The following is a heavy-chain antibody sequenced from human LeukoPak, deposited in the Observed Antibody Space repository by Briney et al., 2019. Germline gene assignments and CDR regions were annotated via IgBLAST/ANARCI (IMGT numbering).Heavy chain of an antibody. Sequence: GGSLRLSCAASGFTFSSYDMNWVRQPTGKGLEWVSAIGTAGDTYYPGSVKGRFTISRENAKNSLYLQMNTLRAGDTAVYYCARGVNYYDLLTGYYNPDAFDIWGQGTMVTVSS. CDR3: ARGVNYYDLLTGYYNPDAFDI. CDR1: GFTFSSYD. CDR2: IGTAGDT. V-gene: IGHV3-13*01. J-gene: IGHJ3*02. D-gene: IGHD3-9*01.